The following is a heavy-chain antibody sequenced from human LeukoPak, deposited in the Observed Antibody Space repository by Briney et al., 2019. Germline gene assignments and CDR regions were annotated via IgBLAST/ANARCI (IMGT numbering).Heavy chain of an antibody. CDR1: GFTFNSYV. J-gene: IGHJ4*02. CDR3: AKDQRWELPHYLDS. D-gene: IGHD1-26*01. V-gene: IGHV3-23*01. Sequence: GGSLRLSCAASGFTFNSYVMSWVCQAPGKGLEWVSAINGGGGNTYYADSVKGRFTISRDNSKNTLYVQMNSLRDEDTAVYYCAKDQRWELPHYLDSWGQGTLVTVSS. CDR2: INGGGGNT.